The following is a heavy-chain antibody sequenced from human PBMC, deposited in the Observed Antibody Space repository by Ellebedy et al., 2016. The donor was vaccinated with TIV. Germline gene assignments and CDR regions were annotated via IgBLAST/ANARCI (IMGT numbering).Heavy chain of an antibody. D-gene: IGHD2-21*02. CDR2: IYTSEST. V-gene: IGHV4-4*07. J-gene: IGHJ4*02. CDR1: GGSLSGYY. Sequence: SETLSLXXTVSGGSLSGYYWSWIRQPAGKGLEWIGRIYTSESTNYNPSLKSRSTISLDTSKNQFSLKLSSVTAADTAVYYCARRGDCGSDCYLFDRWGQGTLVTVSS. CDR3: ARRGDCGSDCYLFDR.